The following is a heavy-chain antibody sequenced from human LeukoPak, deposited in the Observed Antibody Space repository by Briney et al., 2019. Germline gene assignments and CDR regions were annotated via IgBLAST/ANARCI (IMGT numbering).Heavy chain of an antibody. J-gene: IGHJ6*02. Sequence: EGPLRLSCAASGFTVSSNYMSWVRQAPGKGLEWVSVIYSGGSTYYADSVKGRFTISRDNSKNTLYLQMNSLRAEDTAVYYCASDPVRASGSYPIRYFDWYYYYYGMDVWGQGTTVTVSS. D-gene: IGHD3-9*01. CDR3: ASDPVRASGSYPIRYFDWYYYYYGMDV. CDR2: IYSGGST. CDR1: GFTVSSNY. V-gene: IGHV3-66*01.